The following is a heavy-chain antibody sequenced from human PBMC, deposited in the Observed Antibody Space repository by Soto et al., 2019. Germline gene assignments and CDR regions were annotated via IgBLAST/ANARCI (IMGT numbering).Heavy chain of an antibody. D-gene: IGHD5-12*01. CDR3: AAPGIPSSWPHYYYGMDV. CDR1: GGTFSSYA. V-gene: IGHV1-69*13. J-gene: IGHJ6*02. Sequence: SVKVSCKASGGTFSSYAISWVRQAPGQGLEWMGGIIPIFGTANYAQKFQGRVTITADESTSTAYMELSSLRSEDTAVYYCAAPGIPSSWPHYYYGMDVWGQGTTVTVSS. CDR2: IIPIFGTA.